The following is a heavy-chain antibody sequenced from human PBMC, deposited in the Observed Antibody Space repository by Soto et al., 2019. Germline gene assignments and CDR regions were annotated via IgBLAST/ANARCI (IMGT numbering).Heavy chain of an antibody. V-gene: IGHV1-69*01. J-gene: IGHJ4*02. CDR1: GGTFSSYA. CDR3: ASHDRRGFLEWLSYPNFDY. D-gene: IGHD3-3*01. Sequence: QVQLVQSGAEVKKPGSSVKVSCKASGGTFSSYAISWVRQAPGQGLEWMGGIIPIFGTANYAQKFQGRVTITADESTSTAYMELSSLRSDDTAVYYCASHDRRGFLEWLSYPNFDYWGQGTLVTVSS. CDR2: IIPIFGTA.